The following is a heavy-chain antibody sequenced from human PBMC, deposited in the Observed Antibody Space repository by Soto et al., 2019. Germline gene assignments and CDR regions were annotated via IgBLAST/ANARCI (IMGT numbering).Heavy chain of an antibody. J-gene: IGHJ5*02. CDR2: LYYTGNT. V-gene: IGHV4-39*01. D-gene: IGHD2-21*02. CDR3: ARRVTGTPHWFDP. CDR1: GGAVSRGSDY. Sequence: QLQLQESGPGLVKPSETLSLTCTVSGGAVSRGSDYWGWIRQSPGKGLEWIASLYYTGNTYYNPSFKSRVVISVDTSKNQFSLKMRSVTTADSAVYYCARRVTGTPHWFDPWGQGTLVTVSS.